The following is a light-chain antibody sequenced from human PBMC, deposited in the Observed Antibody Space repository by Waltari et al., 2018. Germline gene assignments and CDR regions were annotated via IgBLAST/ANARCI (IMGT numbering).Light chain of an antibody. CDR2: RSD. J-gene: IGLJ3*02. CDR3: AAWDDSLHGHWV. Sequence: QSVLTQPPSASGTPGQRVTISCSGSSSNIGDNVVNWYQQLPGKAPTPLIYRSDQPHSGVPDRLSGSKSGHMGLLAISGLQSADEGDYYCAAWDDSLHGHWVFGGGTKVTVL. V-gene: IGLV1-44*01. CDR1: SSNIGDNV.